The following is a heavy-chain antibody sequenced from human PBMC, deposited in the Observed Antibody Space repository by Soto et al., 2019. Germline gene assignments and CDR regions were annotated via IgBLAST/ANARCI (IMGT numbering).Heavy chain of an antibody. CDR1: GYTFTSYD. V-gene: IGHV1-69*13. J-gene: IGHJ5*02. CDR2: MIPNIGNA. CDR3: ARPTRFYYDSSGQSAWFDP. D-gene: IGHD3-22*01. Sequence: GASVKVSCKASGYTFTSYDINWVRQATGQGLEWMGGMIPNIGNADYAQKFQGRVTITADESTTTAYMELSSLRSEDTAVYYCARPTRFYYDSSGQSAWFDPWGQGTLVTVSS.